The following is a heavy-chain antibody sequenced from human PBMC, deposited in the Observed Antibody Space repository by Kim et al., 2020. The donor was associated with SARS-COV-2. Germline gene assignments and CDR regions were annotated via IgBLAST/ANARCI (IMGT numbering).Heavy chain of an antibody. V-gene: IGHV1-24*01. Sequence: ASVKVSCKVSGYTLTELSMHWVRQAPGKGLEWMGGFDPEDGETIYAQKFQGRVTMTEDTSTDTAYMELSSLRSEDTAVYYCATFANWNPTRWFDPWGQGTLVTVSS. J-gene: IGHJ5*02. CDR3: ATFANWNPTRWFDP. D-gene: IGHD1-20*01. CDR1: GYTLTELS. CDR2: FDPEDGET.